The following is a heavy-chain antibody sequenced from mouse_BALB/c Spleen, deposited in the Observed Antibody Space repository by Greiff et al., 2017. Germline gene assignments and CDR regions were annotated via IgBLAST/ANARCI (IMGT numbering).Heavy chain of an antibody. CDR1: GFDFSRYW. CDR3: ARRGSTMITTDAMDY. Sequence: EVKVIESGGGLVQPGGSLKLSCAASGFDFSRYWMSWVRQAPGKGLEWIGEINPDSSTINYTPSLKDKFIISRDNAKNTLYLQMSKVRSEDTALYYCARRGSTMITTDAMDYWGQGTSVTVSS. CDR2: INPDSSTI. V-gene: IGHV4-1*02. J-gene: IGHJ4*01. D-gene: IGHD2-4*01.